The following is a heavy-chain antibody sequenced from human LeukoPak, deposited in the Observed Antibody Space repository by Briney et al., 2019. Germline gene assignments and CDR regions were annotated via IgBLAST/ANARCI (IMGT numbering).Heavy chain of an antibody. Sequence: GGSLRLSCAASGFTFSSYGMHWVRQAPGKGLEWVAVISYDGSNKYYADSVKGRFTISRDNSKNTLYLQMNSLRAEDTAVYYCAKGFCSSTSCHLDYWGQGTLVTVSS. CDR2: ISYDGSNK. V-gene: IGHV3-30*18. CDR3: AKGFCSSTSCHLDY. J-gene: IGHJ4*02. D-gene: IGHD2-2*01. CDR1: GFTFSSYG.